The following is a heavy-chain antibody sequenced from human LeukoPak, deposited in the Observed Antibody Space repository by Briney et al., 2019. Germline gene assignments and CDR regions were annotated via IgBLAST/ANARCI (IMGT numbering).Heavy chain of an antibody. Sequence: SETLSLTCAVYGGSFSGYYWSWIRQPAGKGLEWIGRIYSSGSTNYNPSLKSRVTMSVDTSKNQFYLKLSSVTTADTAVYYCARGGLRSLNWFDPWGQGTLVTVSS. CDR1: GGSFSGYY. J-gene: IGHJ5*02. V-gene: IGHV4-59*10. CDR2: IYSSGST. D-gene: IGHD4-17*01. CDR3: ARGGLRSLNWFDP.